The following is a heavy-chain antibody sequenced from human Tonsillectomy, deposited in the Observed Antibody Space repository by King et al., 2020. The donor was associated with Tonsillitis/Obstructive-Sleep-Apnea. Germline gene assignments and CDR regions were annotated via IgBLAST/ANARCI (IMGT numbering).Heavy chain of an antibody. CDR3: ARHAGGLDFDL. Sequence: VQLVQSGAEVKKPGESLKISCKASGYIFPTLWIDWVRQVPGKGLEWMGVIYPGDSNTRYSPSFEGQVTISVDKSISTAYLQWTSLKASDTAMYYCARHAGGLDFDLWGQGTLVTVSS. J-gene: IGHJ4*02. CDR1: GYIFPTLW. CDR2: IYPGDSNT. D-gene: IGHD3-10*01. V-gene: IGHV5-51*01.